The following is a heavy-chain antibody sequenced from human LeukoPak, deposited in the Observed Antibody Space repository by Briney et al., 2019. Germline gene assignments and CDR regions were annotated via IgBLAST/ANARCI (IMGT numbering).Heavy chain of an antibody. Sequence: SETLSLTCAVYGGSFSGYYWSWIRQPPGKGLEWIGEINHSGSTNYNPSLKSRVTISVDTSKSQFSLKLSSVTAADTAVYYCARRGYKGDFWGRGTLVTVSS. CDR2: INHSGST. D-gene: IGHD5-24*01. J-gene: IGHJ4*02. CDR3: ARRGYKGDF. CDR1: GGSFSGYY. V-gene: IGHV4-34*01.